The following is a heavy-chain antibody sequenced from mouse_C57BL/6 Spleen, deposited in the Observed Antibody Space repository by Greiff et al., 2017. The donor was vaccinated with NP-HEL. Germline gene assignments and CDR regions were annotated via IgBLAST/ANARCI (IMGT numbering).Heavy chain of an antibody. Sequence: EVQLQQSGPELVKPGASVKISCKASGYSFTDYNMNWVKQSNGKSLEWIGVINPNYGTTSYNQKFKGKATLTVDQSSSTAYMQLNSLTSEDSAVYYCARSRDYGSSPYWYFDVWGTGTTVTVSS. CDR1: GYSFTDYN. D-gene: IGHD1-1*01. CDR2: INPNYGTT. J-gene: IGHJ1*03. V-gene: IGHV1-39*01. CDR3: ARSRDYGSSPYWYFDV.